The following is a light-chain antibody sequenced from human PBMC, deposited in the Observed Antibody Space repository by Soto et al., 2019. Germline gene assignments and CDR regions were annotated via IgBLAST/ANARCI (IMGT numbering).Light chain of an antibody. Sequence: EIVMTQFPATLSVSPGERATLSCRASQSVNSNLAWYQQKPGQAPRLLIYGASTRATGIPARFSGSGSGTDFTLNISSLQSEDFAVYFCQHYNNWPPWTFGQGTKVEIK. CDR1: QSVNSN. V-gene: IGKV3-15*01. J-gene: IGKJ1*01. CDR2: GAS. CDR3: QHYNNWPPWT.